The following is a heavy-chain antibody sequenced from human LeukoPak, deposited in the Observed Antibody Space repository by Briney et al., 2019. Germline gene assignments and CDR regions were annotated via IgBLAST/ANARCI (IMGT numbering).Heavy chain of an antibody. J-gene: IGHJ6*03. V-gene: IGHV1-69*06. CDR2: IIPIFGTA. CDR1: GGTFSSYA. D-gene: IGHD6-13*01. CDR3: AREIISSWYGLFGDYYYMDV. Sequence: ASVKVSCKASGGTFSSYAISWVRQAPGQGLEWMGGIIPIFGTANYAQKFQGRVTITADKSTSTAYMELSSLRAEDTAVYYCAREIISSWYGLFGDYYYMDVWGKGTTVTVSS.